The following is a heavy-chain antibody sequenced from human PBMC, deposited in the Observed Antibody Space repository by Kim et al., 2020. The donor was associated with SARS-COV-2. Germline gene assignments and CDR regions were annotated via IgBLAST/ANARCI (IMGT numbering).Heavy chain of an antibody. D-gene: IGHD6-19*01. Sequence: SETLSLTCTVSGGSISSYYWSWIRQPPGKGLEWVGYIYYSGSTNYNPSLKSRVTISVDTSKNQFSLKLSSVTAADTAVYYCARQDYSSCWSSRGAFDIWGRGTMVTVSS. V-gene: IGHV4-59*13. CDR2: IYYSGST. J-gene: IGHJ3*02. CDR3: ARQDYSSCWSSRGAFDI. CDR1: GGSISSYY.